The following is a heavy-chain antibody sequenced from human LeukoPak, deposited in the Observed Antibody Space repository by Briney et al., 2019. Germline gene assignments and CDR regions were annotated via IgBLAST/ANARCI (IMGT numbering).Heavy chain of an antibody. V-gene: IGHV3-21*01. CDR3: ARVKYSSGWANYFDY. D-gene: IGHD6-19*01. CDR1: GFPFRSYS. J-gene: IGHJ4*02. CDR2: ISSSSSYI. Sequence: GGSLRLSCAASGFPFRSYSMNWVRQAPRKGLEWVSSISSSSSYIYYADSVKGRFTISRDNAKNSLYLQMNSLRAEDTAVYYCARVKYSSGWANYFDYWGQGTLVTVSS.